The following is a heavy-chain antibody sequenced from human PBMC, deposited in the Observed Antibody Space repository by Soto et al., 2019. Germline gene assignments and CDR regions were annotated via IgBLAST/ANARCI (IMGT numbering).Heavy chain of an antibody. J-gene: IGHJ4*02. CDR1: GFAFSDYP. D-gene: IGHD6-19*01. CDR3: AILEWLEFGGDY. CDR2: ISASGEKP. Sequence: EVHLLESGGGVVQPGKSLKISCATSGFAFSDYPMTWVRQPPGQDLEWVSGISASGEKPYYADSAKGRFTISRDNSKNTLSLQMNSLRVEDTGISYCAILEWLEFGGDYWGQGTLVTVSS. V-gene: IGHV3-23*01.